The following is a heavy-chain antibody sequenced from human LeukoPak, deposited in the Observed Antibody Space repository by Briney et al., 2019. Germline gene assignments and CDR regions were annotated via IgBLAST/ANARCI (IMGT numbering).Heavy chain of an antibody. CDR2: IFYSGST. V-gene: IGHV4-39*07. Sequence: SETLSLTCTVSGDSISSSNYYWGWIRQTPGKGLEWIGSIFYSGSTYYNPSLKSRVTISGDTSKNQFSLNLGSVTAADTAVYYCARDRKDQPAKPFTFDYWGQGTLVTVSS. D-gene: IGHD2/OR15-2a*01. CDR3: ARDRKDQPAKPFTFDY. J-gene: IGHJ4*02. CDR1: GDSISSSNYY.